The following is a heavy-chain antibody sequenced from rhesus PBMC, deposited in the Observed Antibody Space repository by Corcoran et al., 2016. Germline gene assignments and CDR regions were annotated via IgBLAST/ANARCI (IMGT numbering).Heavy chain of an antibody. CDR3: ARGDGGSSYGY. V-gene: IGHV2-174*01. J-gene: IGHJ4*01. D-gene: IGHD4-29*01. CDR1: GFSLTTSSMA. Sequence: QVTLKESGPALVKPTQTLTLTCPFSGFSLTTSSMAVGWIRQPPGKALEWLALIYWDDDKRSRTSLKSRLTISKDTAKNQVVLTMANMDPVDTATYYCARGDGGSSYGYWGQGVLVTVSS. CDR2: IYWDDDK.